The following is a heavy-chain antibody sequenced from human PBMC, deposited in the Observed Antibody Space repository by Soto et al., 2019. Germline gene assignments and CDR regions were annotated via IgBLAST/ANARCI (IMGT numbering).Heavy chain of an antibody. J-gene: IGHJ4*02. CDR1: GNTFTYVY. V-gene: IGHV1-45*02. D-gene: IGHD3-22*01. CDR2: ITPFNGNT. Sequence: SVKVSCKGSGNTFTYVYLPWVRQAPVQALEWMGCITPFNGNTNSAQKFQDRVTFTGDTSLNTAYMELSSLRSDDTAMFYCASGRYDASGYFDYGGQGTLVTVSS. CDR3: ASGRYDASGYFDY.